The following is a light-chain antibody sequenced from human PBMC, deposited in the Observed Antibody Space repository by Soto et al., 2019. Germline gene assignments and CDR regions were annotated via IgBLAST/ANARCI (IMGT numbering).Light chain of an antibody. J-gene: IGKJ2*01. CDR1: QSVTSN. CDR3: HQYDNWPMYT. V-gene: IGKV3-15*01. Sequence: ETVMTQFPATLSVSPGERATLSCRASQSVTSNLAWYQHKPGQAPGLLIYRASTSAPGIPARFSGSECGTEFTLAISSLQSEDFAIYYCHQYDNWPMYTFGQGTPLEIK. CDR2: RAS.